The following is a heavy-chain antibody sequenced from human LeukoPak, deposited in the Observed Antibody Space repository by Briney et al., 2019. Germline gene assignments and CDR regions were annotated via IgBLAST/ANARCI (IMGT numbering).Heavy chain of an antibody. CDR3: ARVKSVDYEFDY. CDR1: GGSISSYY. CDR2: IYYSGST. D-gene: IGHD4-17*01. Sequence: SETLSLTCTVSGGSISSYYWSWIRQPPGKGLEWIGYIYYSGSTTYNPSLKSRVTMSVDTSKNQFSLRLSSVTAADTAIYYCARVKSVDYEFDYWGQGTLVTVSS. J-gene: IGHJ4*02. V-gene: IGHV4-59*01.